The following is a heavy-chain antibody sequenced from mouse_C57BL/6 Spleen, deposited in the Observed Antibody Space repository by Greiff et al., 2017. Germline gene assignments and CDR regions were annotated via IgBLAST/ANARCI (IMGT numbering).Heavy chain of an antibody. D-gene: IGHD3-3*01. CDR3: ARPGGAAWFAY. V-gene: IGHV1-22*01. J-gene: IGHJ3*01. Sequence: EVQLQQSGPELVKPGASVKMSCKASGYTFTDYNMHWVKQSHGKSLEWIGYINPNNGGTSYNQKFKGKATLTVNKSSSTAYMELRCLTSEDSAVYYWARPGGAAWFAYWGQGTLVTVSA. CDR2: INPNNGGT. CDR1: GYTFTDYN.